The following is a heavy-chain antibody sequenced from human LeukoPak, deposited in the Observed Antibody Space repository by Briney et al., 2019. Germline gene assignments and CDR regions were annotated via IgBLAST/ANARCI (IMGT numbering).Heavy chain of an antibody. Sequence: ASVKVTCKASGYTFTGYYMHWVRQAPGQGLEWMGRIDPTSGGTNYAQKFQGRVTMTRDTSISTAYMELSRLRSDDTAVYYCARGLDDNCNPHHAFDIWGQGTMVTVSS. V-gene: IGHV1-2*06. CDR3: ARGLDDNCNPHHAFDI. J-gene: IGHJ3*02. D-gene: IGHD1-20*01. CDR1: GYTFTGYY. CDR2: IDPTSGGT.